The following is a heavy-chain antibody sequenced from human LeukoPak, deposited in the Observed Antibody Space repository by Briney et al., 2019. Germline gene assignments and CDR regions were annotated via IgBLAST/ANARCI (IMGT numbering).Heavy chain of an antibody. CDR3: ARAERTAITHDY. J-gene: IGHJ4*02. V-gene: IGHV1-18*04. D-gene: IGHD5-18*01. Sequence: ASVKVSCKASGYTFNTYGISWVRQAPGQGLEWMGWISAYNGHTNYAQKLQGRVTMTSDTSTSTAYMELRSLTSDDTALYYCARAERTAITHDYWGQGTLVTVSS. CDR1: GYTFNTYG. CDR2: ISAYNGHT.